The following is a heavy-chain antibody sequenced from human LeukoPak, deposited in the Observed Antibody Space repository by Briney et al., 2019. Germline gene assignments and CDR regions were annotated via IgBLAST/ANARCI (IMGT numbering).Heavy chain of an antibody. D-gene: IGHD6-6*01. CDR1: GYSISSGYY. Sequence: SETLSLTCTVSGYSISSGYYWGWIRQPPGKGLEWIGEINHSGSTNYNPSLKSRVTISVDTSKNQFSLKLSSVTAADTAVYYCARAKGIAARRGFDPWGQGTLDTVSS. J-gene: IGHJ5*02. V-gene: IGHV4-38-2*02. CDR2: INHSGST. CDR3: ARAKGIAARRGFDP.